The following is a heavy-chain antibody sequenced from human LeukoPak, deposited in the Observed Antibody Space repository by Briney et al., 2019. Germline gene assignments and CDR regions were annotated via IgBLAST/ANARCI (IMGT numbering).Heavy chain of an antibody. D-gene: IGHD1-1*01. CDR2: INHSGST. CDR3: ARDLSWKFAPAYWYFDL. V-gene: IGHV4-4*02. J-gene: IGHJ2*01. CDR1: GLSLSSNF. Sequence: GSLRLSCAATGLSLSSNFMSWVRQAPGKGLEWLGEINHSGSTNYNPSLQSRVTISVDTPKNQFSLTLSSVTAADTAVYYCARDLSWKFAPAYWYFDLWGRGTLVTVSS.